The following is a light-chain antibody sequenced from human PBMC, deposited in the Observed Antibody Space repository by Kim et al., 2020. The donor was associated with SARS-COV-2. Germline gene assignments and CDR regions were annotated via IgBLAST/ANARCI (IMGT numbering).Light chain of an antibody. CDR1: SGRIASNY. CDR2: EDN. Sequence: GKTVTISCTRSSGRIASNYVQWYQQHPGSAPTTVIYEDNQRPSGVPDLFSGSIDSSSNSASLTISGLKTEDEADYYCQSYDSSKWVFGGGTQLTVL. CDR3: QSYDSSKWV. V-gene: IGLV6-57*03. J-gene: IGLJ3*02.